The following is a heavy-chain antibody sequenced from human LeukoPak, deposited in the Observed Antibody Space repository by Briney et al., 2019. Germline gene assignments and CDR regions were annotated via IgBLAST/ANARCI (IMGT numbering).Heavy chain of an antibody. V-gene: IGHV3-48*01. CDR1: GFTFSSYS. CDR2: ISSSSSTI. J-gene: IGHJ4*02. D-gene: IGHD5-12*01. Sequence: TGGSLRLSCAASGFTFSSYSMNWVRQAPGKGLEWVSYISSSSSTIYYADSVKGRFTISRDNAKNSLYLQMNSLRAEDTAVYYCARDKWLRAREVFDYWGQGTLVTVSS. CDR3: ARDKWLRAREVFDY.